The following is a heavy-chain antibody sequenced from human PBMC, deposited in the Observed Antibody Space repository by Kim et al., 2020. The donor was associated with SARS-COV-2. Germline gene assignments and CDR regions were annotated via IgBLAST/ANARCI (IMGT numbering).Heavy chain of an antibody. V-gene: IGHV1-46*01. D-gene: IGHD5-18*01. Sequence: ASVKVSCKASGYTFTSYNRHWGPQAPGQVREWMGRMTASGGSTTYAQKFQGRVTMTRDTSTSTVFMELISLRVDDTAVYYCVRGGYNSGSVWGQGTLVTVSS. CDR1: GYTFTSYN. J-gene: IGHJ4*02. CDR3: VRGGYNSGSV. CDR2: MTASGGST.